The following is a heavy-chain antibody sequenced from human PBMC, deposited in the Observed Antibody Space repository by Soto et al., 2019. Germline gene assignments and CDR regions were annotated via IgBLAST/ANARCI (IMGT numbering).Heavy chain of an antibody. CDR2: INRSGST. J-gene: IGHJ6*02. D-gene: IGHD2-2*01. CDR1: GGSFSGYY. CDR3: ARGRGSTGTFYHYYGMDV. Sequence: SETLSLTCAVYGGSFSGYYWNWIRQPPGKGLEWIGEINRSGSTPYNPSLKSRVTISVDTSKNQFSLKVTSVTAADTAVYYCARGRGSTGTFYHYYGMDVWGQGTTVTVSS. V-gene: IGHV4-34*01.